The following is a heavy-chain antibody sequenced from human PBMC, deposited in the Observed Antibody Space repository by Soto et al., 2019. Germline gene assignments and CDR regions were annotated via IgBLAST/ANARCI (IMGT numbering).Heavy chain of an antibody. V-gene: IGHV4-31*03. CDR2: IYYSGST. CDR3: ARGRTSSPTPGDY. Sequence: SDTLSLTCTVYGGSISSGGYYWSWIRQHPGKGLEWIGYIYYSGSTYYKPSLKSRVTISVDTSKNQFSLKLSSVTAADTAVYYCARGRTSSPTPGDYWGQGTLVTVS. D-gene: IGHD2-2*01. J-gene: IGHJ4*02. CDR1: GGSISSGGYY.